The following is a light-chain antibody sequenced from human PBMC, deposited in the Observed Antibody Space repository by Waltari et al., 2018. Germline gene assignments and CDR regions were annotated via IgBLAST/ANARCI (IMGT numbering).Light chain of an antibody. CDR2: GPS. J-gene: IGKJ1*01. V-gene: IGKV3-15*01. CDR3: QQYHNWPRGM. CDR1: QSIGSH. Sequence: EIVMTQSPVTLSVSPGERVTISCRASQSIGSHLAWYQQKPGQPPRLLIYGPSTRASGIRARFSGSGSETDFTLTISSLQSEDSALYYCQQYHNWPRGMFGQGTKVEFK.